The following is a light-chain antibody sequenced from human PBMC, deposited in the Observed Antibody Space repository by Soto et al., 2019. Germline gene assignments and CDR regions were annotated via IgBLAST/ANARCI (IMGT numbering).Light chain of an antibody. Sequence: AIQMTQSPSSLSASVGDRVTITCRASQDIRNDLAWFQQKPGQAPHLLIFAAFNLQSGVPSRFSGGGSGTHFTLTISSLQPDDFATYYCLQYYNFSWTFGQGTKVDIK. V-gene: IGKV1-6*01. CDR2: AAF. CDR1: QDIRND. J-gene: IGKJ1*01. CDR3: LQYYNFSWT.